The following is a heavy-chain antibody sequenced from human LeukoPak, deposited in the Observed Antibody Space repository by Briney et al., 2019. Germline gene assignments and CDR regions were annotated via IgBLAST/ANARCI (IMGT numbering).Heavy chain of an antibody. D-gene: IGHD1-26*01. J-gene: IGHJ1*01. V-gene: IGHV1-46*01. Sequence: ASVKVSCKASGYSFTTYYMQWLRQAPGQGLVWMGIIDPSGGSTGYAPKFQGRVIMTRDTSTSTVYMDLSSLRSEDTAVYYCARDSSGSYDHWGQGTLVTVYS. CDR2: IDPSGGST. CDR3: ARDSSGSYDH. CDR1: GYSFTTYY.